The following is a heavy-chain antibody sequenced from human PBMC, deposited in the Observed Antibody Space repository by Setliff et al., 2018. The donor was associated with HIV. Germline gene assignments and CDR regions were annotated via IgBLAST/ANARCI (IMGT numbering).Heavy chain of an antibody. CDR1: GFTFSSYS. D-gene: IGHD3-16*01. CDR3: ARDVSAYYFDY. J-gene: IGHJ4*02. V-gene: IGHV3-21*01. Sequence: GGSLRLSCAASGFTFSSYSMNWVRQAPGKGLEWVSSISSSSYIYYADSVKGRFTISRDNAKNSLYLQMNSLRAEDTAVYYCARDVSAYYFDYWGQGTLVTVSS. CDR2: ISSSSYI.